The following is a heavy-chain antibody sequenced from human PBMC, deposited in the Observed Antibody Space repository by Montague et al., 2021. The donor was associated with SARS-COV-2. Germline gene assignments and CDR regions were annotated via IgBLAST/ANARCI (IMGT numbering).Heavy chain of an antibody. Sequence: CAISGDSVASNSGAWNWLRLSPSRGLEWLGRTYYRSKWYVDYAGSVRSRITINPDTSKNQFSLQMSSVTPDDTAVYYCARSKLLRSGYSSGWYGAGWFDPWGQGTPVTVSS. D-gene: IGHD6-19*01. J-gene: IGHJ5*02. V-gene: IGHV6-1*01. CDR2: TYYRSKWYV. CDR3: ARSKLLRSGYSSGWYGAGWFDP. CDR1: GDSVASNSGA.